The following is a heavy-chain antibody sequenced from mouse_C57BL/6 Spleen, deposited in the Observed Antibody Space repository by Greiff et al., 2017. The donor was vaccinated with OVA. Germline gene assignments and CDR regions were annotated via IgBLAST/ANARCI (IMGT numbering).Heavy chain of an antibody. Sequence: EVKVVESEGGLVQPGSSMKLSCTASGFTFSDYYMAWVRQVPEKGLEWVANINSDGSSTYYLDSLKSRFIISRDNAKNILYLQMSSLKSEDTATYYCAREGFDYWGQGTTLTVSS. CDR3: AREGFDY. J-gene: IGHJ2*01. CDR2: INSDGSST. V-gene: IGHV5-16*01. CDR1: GFTFSDYY.